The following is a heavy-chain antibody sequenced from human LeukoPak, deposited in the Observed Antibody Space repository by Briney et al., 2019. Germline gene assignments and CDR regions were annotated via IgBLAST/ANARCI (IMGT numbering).Heavy chain of an antibody. V-gene: IGHV3-48*04. D-gene: IGHD1-26*01. CDR1: GFTFSSYS. J-gene: IGHJ3*02. CDR3: ARDSGSYPRADAFDI. CDR2: ISSSSSTI. Sequence: GGSLRLSCAASGFTFSSYSMNWVRQAPGKGLEWVSYISSSSSTIYYADSVKGRFTISRDNAKNSLYLQMNSLRAEDTAVYYCARDSGSYPRADAFDIWGQGTMVTVSS.